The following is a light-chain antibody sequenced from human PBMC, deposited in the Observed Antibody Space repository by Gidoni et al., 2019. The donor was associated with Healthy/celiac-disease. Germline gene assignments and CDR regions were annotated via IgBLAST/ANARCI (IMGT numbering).Light chain of an antibody. Sequence: AIRMTQSTSSLSASTGDRVTITCRASQGISSYLAWYQQQPGKAPKLLIYAASTLQSGVPSRFSGSGSGTEFTLTISCLQSEDFATYYCQQYYSYPWTFGQXTKVEIK. J-gene: IGKJ1*01. CDR2: AAS. CDR3: QQYYSYPWT. CDR1: QGISSY. V-gene: IGKV1-8*01.